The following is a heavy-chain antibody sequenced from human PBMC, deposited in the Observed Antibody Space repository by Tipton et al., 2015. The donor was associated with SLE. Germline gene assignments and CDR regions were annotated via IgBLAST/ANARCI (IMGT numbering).Heavy chain of an antibody. CDR1: GYTFTNYY. J-gene: IGHJ6*03. CDR3: TREGIFGRYMDV. Sequence: QLVQSGAEVKKPGASVKVSCKASGYTFTNYYVHWVRQAPGQGLEWMGIINPSGGSTRYAQKFQGRVTMTRDTSTSTVYMELSSLRSEDTAVYYCTREGIFGRYMDVWGKGTTVTVSS. V-gene: IGHV1-46*01. CDR2: INPSGGST. D-gene: IGHD3-3*01.